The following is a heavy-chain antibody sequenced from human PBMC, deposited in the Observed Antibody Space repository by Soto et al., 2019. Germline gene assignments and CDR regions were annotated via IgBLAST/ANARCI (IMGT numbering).Heavy chain of an antibody. CDR3: ARVAFWHGSGIRH. J-gene: IGHJ4*02. CDR2: IYYSGST. CDR1: GGSISSGGYY. Sequence: PSETLSLTCTVSGGSISSGGYYWSWIRQHPGKGLEWIGYIYYSGSTYYNPSLKSRVTISVDTSKNQFSLKLSSVTAADTAVYYSARVAFWHGSGIRHWGQGTLLTVSS. D-gene: IGHD3-10*01. V-gene: IGHV4-31*03.